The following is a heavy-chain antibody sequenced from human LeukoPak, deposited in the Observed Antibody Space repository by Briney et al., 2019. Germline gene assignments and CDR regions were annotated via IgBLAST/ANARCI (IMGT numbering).Heavy chain of an antibody. CDR2: INHSGST. CDR3: ARDYYDSSGHLAHDAFDI. Sequence: SETLSLTCAVYGVSFSGYYWSWLRQPPGKGGEWIGEINHSGSTNYNPSLKSRVTISVDTSKNQFSLKLSSVTAADTAVYYCARDYYDSSGHLAHDAFDIWGQGTMVTVSS. D-gene: IGHD3-22*01. V-gene: IGHV4-34*01. CDR1: GVSFSGYY. J-gene: IGHJ3*02.